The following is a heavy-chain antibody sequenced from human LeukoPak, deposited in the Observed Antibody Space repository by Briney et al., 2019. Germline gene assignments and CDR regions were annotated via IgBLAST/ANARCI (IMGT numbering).Heavy chain of an antibody. J-gene: IGHJ4*02. V-gene: IGHV1-2*06. CDR2: INPNSGGT. CDR1: GHTFTGYY. Sequence: ASVKVSCKASGHTFTGYYMHWVRQAPGQGLEWMGRINPNSGGTNCAQKFQGRVTMTRDTSISTAYMELSRLRSDDTAVYYYASSYPSIFAVYWGQGTLVTVSS. D-gene: IGHD3-3*01. CDR3: ASSYPSIFAVY.